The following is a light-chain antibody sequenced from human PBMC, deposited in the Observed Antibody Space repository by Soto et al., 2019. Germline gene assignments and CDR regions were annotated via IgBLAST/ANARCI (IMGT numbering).Light chain of an antibody. J-gene: IGKJ1*01. V-gene: IGKV2-30*01. Sequence: DVVMTQSPLSLPVTLGQPASISCRSSQSLVYSDGNTYLSWFQQRPGQSPRRLIYEVSNRDSGVPDRFSGSGSGTDFTLKISRVEAEDVGVYYCMQNRCWPWAFGQGTQVEI. CDR2: EVS. CDR1: QSLVYSDGNTY. CDR3: MQNRCWPWA.